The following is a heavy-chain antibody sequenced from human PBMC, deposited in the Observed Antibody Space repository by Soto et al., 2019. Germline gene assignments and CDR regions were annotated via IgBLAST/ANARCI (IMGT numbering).Heavy chain of an antibody. Sequence: GSLRLSCAASGFTFSSYSMKCVRQAPGKGLEWVSYISSSSSTIYYADSVKGRFTISRDNAKNSLYLQMNSLRDEDTAMYYCARDLPGSHGQPYWGQGTLVTVSS. CDR1: GFTFSSYS. V-gene: IGHV3-48*02. CDR3: ARDLPGSHGQPY. J-gene: IGHJ4*02. CDR2: ISSSSSTI.